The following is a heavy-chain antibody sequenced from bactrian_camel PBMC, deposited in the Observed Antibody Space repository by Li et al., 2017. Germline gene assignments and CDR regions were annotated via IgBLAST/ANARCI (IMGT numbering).Heavy chain of an antibody. CDR1: GLPFSTYA. CDR2: IVSSGGMT. J-gene: IGHJ6*01. CDR3: AAAFEDPERKCFRPEDVAVGTTDTPWTFAY. V-gene: IGHV3S31*01. D-gene: IGHD3*01. Sequence: VQLVESGGGLVQPGGSLGLSCAGSGLPFSTYALSWVRQAPGKGLEWVSAIVSSGGMTYYAASVKGRFTISRDNTKNTLYLEMNSLKPEDTATYYCAAAFEDPERKCFRPEDVAVGTTDTPWTFAYWGQGTQVTVS.